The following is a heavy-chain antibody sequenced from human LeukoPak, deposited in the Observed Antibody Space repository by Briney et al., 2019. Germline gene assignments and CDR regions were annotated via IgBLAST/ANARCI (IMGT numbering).Heavy chain of an antibody. CDR3: AKESNYGEYYYYYYGMDV. CDR1: GFTFSSSG. CDR2: ISYDGSNK. D-gene: IGHD4-17*01. J-gene: IGHJ6*02. V-gene: IGHV3-30*18. Sequence: GGPLRLSCAASGFTFSSSGMHWVRQAPGKGLEWVAVISYDGSNKYYADSVKGRFTISRDNSKNTLYLQVNSLRAEDTAVYYCAKESNYGEYYYYYYGMDVWGQGTTVTVSS.